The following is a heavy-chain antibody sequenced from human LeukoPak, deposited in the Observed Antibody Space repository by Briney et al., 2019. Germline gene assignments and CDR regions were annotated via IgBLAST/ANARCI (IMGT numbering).Heavy chain of an antibody. CDR1: EFTFNSNH. CDR3: ARVQWELLYPDY. J-gene: IGHJ4*02. V-gene: IGHV3-66*01. CDR2: IYNSGST. D-gene: IGHD1-26*01. Sequence: GGSLRLSCAVSEFTFNSNHMNWVRQAPGKGLEWVSIIYNSGSTNYADSVKGRFTISRDNSKNTLYLQMNSLRADDTAVYYCARVQWELLYPDYWGQGTLVTVSS.